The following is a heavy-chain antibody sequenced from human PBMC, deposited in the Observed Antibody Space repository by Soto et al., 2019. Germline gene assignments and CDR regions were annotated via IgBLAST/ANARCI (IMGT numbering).Heavy chain of an antibody. Sequence: GGSLRLSCAASGFTFSSYWMHWVRQAPGKGLVWVSRISRDGSDTTYADSVKGRFTVSRDNAKNTLSLQMDSLRVDDTAVYYCASEYSSGWNPLGYWGQGTLVTVSS. V-gene: IGHV3-74*01. CDR1: GFTFSSYW. J-gene: IGHJ4*02. CDR2: ISRDGSDT. CDR3: ASEYSSGWNPLGY. D-gene: IGHD6-19*01.